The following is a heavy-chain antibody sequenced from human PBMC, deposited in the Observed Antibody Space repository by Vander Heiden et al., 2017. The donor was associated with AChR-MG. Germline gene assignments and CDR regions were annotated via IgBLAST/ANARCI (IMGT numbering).Heavy chain of an antibody. CDR2: IKQDGSEK. J-gene: IGHJ6*02. D-gene: IGHD3-16*01. V-gene: IGHV3-7*01. CDR1: GFTFSSYW. CDR3: ARDLVLGYVRHYYYYGMDV. Sequence: EVQLVASGGGLVQPGGSLRLSCAASGFTFSSYWMSWVRQAPGKGLEWVANIKQDGSEKYYVDSVKGRFTISRDNAKNSLYLQMNSLRAEDTAVYYCARDLVLGYVRHYYYYGMDVWGQGTTVTVSS.